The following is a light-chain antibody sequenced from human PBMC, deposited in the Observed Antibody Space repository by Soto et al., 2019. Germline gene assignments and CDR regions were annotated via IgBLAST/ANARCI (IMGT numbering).Light chain of an antibody. J-gene: IGKJ3*01. CDR2: DAS. Sequence: EIVLTQSPATLSLSPGERATLSCRASQTVITSVAWYQQKPGQAPRLLIYDASHRATGIPARFSGSGSGTDFTLTISSLDPEDFAVYYCQQRSSWPPEFSFGPGTKVDVE. CDR3: QQRSSWPPEFS. V-gene: IGKV3-11*01. CDR1: QTVITS.